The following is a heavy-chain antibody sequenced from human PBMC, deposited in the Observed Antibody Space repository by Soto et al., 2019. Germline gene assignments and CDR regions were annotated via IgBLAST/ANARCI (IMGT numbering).Heavy chain of an antibody. CDR3: ARGKDIVVVVTAEYFQH. CDR1: GGSFSDYY. D-gene: IGHD2-15*01. V-gene: IGHV4-34*01. CDR2: INHSGST. Sequence: SETLSLTCAVYGGSFSDYYWSWIRQPPGKGLEWIGEINHSGSTNYNLSLKSRVTISVDTPKNQFSLKLSSMTAADTAVYYCARGKDIVVVVTAEYFQHWGQGALVTVSS. J-gene: IGHJ1*01.